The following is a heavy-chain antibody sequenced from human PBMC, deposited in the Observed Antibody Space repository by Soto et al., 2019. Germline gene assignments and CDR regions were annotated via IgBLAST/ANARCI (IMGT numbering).Heavy chain of an antibody. D-gene: IGHD2-8*02. V-gene: IGHV4-34*01. Sequence: QVQLQQWGAGLLKPSETLSLTCAVYGGSFSGYYWTWIRQPPGTGLEWIGEINHSGRTNYNPSLKSRVTISVDSSKNQFSLKLTSVTAADTVVYYFARDKITGLFDYWGQGTLVTVSS. CDR3: ARDKITGLFDY. J-gene: IGHJ4*02. CDR1: GGSFSGYY. CDR2: INHSGRT.